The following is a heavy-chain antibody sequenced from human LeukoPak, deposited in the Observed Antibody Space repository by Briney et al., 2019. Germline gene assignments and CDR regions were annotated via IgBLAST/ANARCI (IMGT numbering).Heavy chain of an antibody. V-gene: IGHV3-48*01. D-gene: IGHD3-22*01. CDR1: EFTFSSYS. CDR2: ITNSGNSK. Sequence: GGSLRLSCAASEFTFSSYSMNWVRQAPGKGLEWVSYITNSGNSKSYADSVKGRFTIPRDNTKNTLYVQVNSLGTGDTAAYYCAKGSYYDSSGSFYFDYWGQGTLVTVSS. CDR3: AKGSYYDSSGSFYFDY. J-gene: IGHJ4*02.